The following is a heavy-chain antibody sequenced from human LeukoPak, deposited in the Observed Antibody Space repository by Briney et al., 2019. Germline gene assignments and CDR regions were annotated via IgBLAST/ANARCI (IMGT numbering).Heavy chain of an antibody. V-gene: IGHV3-23*01. J-gene: IGHJ5*02. CDR3: ARSKDGFT. CDR2: LRGSDGSA. CDR1: GFTFSSYA. D-gene: IGHD5-24*01. Sequence: GGSLRLSCAASGFTFSSYAMSWVRQAPGKGLVRVSALRGSDGSAHYADSVKGRFTVSRDNSKNTLFLQMNSLRAEDTAVYYCARSKDGFTWGQGTPVTVSS.